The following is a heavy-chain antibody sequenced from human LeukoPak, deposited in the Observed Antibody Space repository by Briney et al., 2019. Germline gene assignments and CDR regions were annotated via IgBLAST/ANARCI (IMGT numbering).Heavy chain of an antibody. CDR2: ISGSSTIT. CDR3: ARRPWGDYYFDY. CDR1: GFSFSSC. J-gene: IGHJ4*02. Sequence: GGSLRLSCVASGFSFSSCMSWVRQAPGKGLEWVSYISGSSTITYDADSVKGRFTISRDNAQNSLYLQMNSLRDEDTAVYYCARRPWGDYYFDYWGQGTLVTVSS. V-gene: IGHV3-48*02. D-gene: IGHD2-21*02.